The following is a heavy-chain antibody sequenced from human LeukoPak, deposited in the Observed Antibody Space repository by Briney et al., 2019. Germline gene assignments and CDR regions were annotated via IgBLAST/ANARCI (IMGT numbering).Heavy chain of an antibody. CDR1: GDSINSLDL. V-gene: IGHV4-4*02. D-gene: IGHD3-22*01. J-gene: IGHJ4*02. Sequence: SETLSLTCTVSGDSINSLDLWSWVRQPPGKGLEWIGEMYLSGTTHSNPSVRSRVTISIDKPKNQFFLNLSSVTAADTAVYYCAGLVGRYSSGLYYYYFDYWGQGTLVTVSS. CDR3: AGLVGRYSSGLYYYYFDY. CDR2: MYLSGTT.